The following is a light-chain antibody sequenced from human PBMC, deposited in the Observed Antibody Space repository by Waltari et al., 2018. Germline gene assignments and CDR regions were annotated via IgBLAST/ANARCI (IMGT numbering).Light chain of an antibody. V-gene: IGKV1-39*01. CDR3: QQTYSVPRGGFT. CDR1: QSIATY. CDR2: SAY. J-gene: IGKJ3*01. Sequence: QLTQSPYSLSASVGERVTVTCRASQSIATYLSWYQQRAGEDPKLLIHSAYTLQSGVPSRFSGSRSGTEFTLTISSLHPEDSATYYCQQTYSVPRGGFTFGPGTKVEIK.